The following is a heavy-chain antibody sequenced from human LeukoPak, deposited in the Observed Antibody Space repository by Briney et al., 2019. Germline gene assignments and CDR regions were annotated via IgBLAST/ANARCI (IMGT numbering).Heavy chain of an antibody. V-gene: IGHV3-7*01. D-gene: IGHD6-19*01. CDR1: GFTFSSYA. CDR2: IKQDGSEK. CDR3: ARVSSLIAVAGTFDY. J-gene: IGHJ4*02. Sequence: GGSLRLSCAASGFTFSSYAMSWVRQAPGKGLEWVANIKQDGSEKYYVDSVKGRFTISRDNAKNSLYLQMNSLRAEDTAVYYCARVSSLIAVAGTFDYWGQGTLVTVSS.